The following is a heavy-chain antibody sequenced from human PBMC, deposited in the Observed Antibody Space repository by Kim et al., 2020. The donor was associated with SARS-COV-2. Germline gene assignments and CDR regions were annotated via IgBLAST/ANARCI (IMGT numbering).Heavy chain of an antibody. CDR1: GGSFSGYY. V-gene: IGHV4-34*01. D-gene: IGHD3-3*01. Sequence: SETLSLTCAVYGGSFSGYYWSWIRQPPGKGLEWIGEINHSGSTNYNPSLKSRVTISVDTSKNQFSLKLSSVTAADTAVYYCARGGRFLEWLLSNHYYYY. CDR2: INHSGST. CDR3: ARGGRFLEWLLSNHYYYY. J-gene: IGHJ6*03.